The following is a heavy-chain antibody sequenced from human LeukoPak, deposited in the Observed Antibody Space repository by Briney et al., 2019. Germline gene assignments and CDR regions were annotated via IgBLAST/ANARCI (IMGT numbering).Heavy chain of an antibody. CDR3: ARIPVRGVIITF. D-gene: IGHD3-10*01. CDR2: ISSDSGYI. J-gene: IGHJ4*02. CDR1: GFIFSDYS. Sequence: PGGSLRLSCAASGFIFSDYSMNWVRQAPGKGLEWVSSISSDSGYIYYADSVRGRFTVSRDNAKSSLFLQMNSLRDDDTAVYYCARIPVRGVIITFWGQGTLVTVSS. V-gene: IGHV3-21*01.